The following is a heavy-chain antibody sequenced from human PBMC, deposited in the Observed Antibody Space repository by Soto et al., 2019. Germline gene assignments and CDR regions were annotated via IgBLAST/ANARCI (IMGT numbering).Heavy chain of an antibody. CDR3: VKKYYYDSVGFYSHDTFDI. CDR2: ISGSGGTK. Sequence: QLSESGGGLVQPGGSLRLSCAASGFTFNSYAMTWVRQAPGRAMEWVAAISGSGGTKKHAESVVGRFSISRENAKSTVFLQMNSLRAEDTAVYYCVKKYYYDSVGFYSHDTFDIWGQGTTVAVSS. D-gene: IGHD3-22*01. J-gene: IGHJ3*02. V-gene: IGHV3-23*01. CDR1: GFTFNSYA.